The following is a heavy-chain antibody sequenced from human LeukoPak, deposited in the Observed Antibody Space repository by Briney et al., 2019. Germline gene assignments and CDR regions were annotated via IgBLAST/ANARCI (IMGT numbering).Heavy chain of an antibody. V-gene: IGHV3-66*01. D-gene: IGHD5-12*01. Sequence: GGSLRLSCAASGFTVSSNHMSWVRQAPGKGLEWVSVIYSGGSTYYADSVKGRFTISRDNSKNTLYLQMNSLRAEDTAVYYCANGGFGGYDSHQIDYWGQGTLVTVSS. CDR3: ANGGFGGYDSHQIDY. CDR1: GFTVSSNH. J-gene: IGHJ4*02. CDR2: IYSGGST.